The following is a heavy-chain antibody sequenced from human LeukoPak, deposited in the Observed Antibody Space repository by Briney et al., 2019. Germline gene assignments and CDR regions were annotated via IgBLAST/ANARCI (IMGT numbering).Heavy chain of an antibody. D-gene: IGHD2-2*01. CDR1: GFTFSAYS. Sequence: GGSLRLSCAGTGFTFSAYSMDWVRQAPGKGLEWVSTISYSSSHIYYADSVKGRFTISRDNAKNTVYLQMNSLRAEDTAVYYCARVNPQRPDCSSTSCFVDAFDIWGQGTMVTVSS. J-gene: IGHJ3*02. CDR2: ISYSSSHI. CDR3: ARVNPQRPDCSSTSCFVDAFDI. V-gene: IGHV3-21*01.